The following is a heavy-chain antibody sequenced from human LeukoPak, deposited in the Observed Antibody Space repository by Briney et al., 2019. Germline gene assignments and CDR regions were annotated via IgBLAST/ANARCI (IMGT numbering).Heavy chain of an antibody. CDR1: GGPFSGYY. V-gene: IGHV4-34*01. J-gene: IGHJ4*02. Sequence: PSETLSLTCAVYGGPFSGYYWSWVRQPPGKGLEWIGEINDSGNTNYNPSLTSRVTVSVDTSKNQFSLKLTSVTAADTAVYHCARVPTSSWPSPDYWGQGTLVIVPS. CDR2: INDSGNT. CDR3: ARVPTSSWPSPDY. D-gene: IGHD6-13*01.